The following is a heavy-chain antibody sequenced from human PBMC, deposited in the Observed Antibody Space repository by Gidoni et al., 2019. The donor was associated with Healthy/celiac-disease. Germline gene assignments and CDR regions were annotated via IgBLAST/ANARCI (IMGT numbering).Heavy chain of an antibody. D-gene: IGHD4-17*01. Sequence: EVQLVESGGGLVKPGGSLRLSCAASGFTFSSYSMNWVRQAPGKGLEWVSSISSSSSYIYYADSVKGRFTISRDNAKNSLYLQMNSLRAEDTAVYYCARDCPSTVVTPGHAFDIWGQGTMVTVSS. CDR1: GFTFSSYS. CDR3: ARDCPSTVVTPGHAFDI. CDR2: ISSSSSYI. J-gene: IGHJ3*02. V-gene: IGHV3-21*01.